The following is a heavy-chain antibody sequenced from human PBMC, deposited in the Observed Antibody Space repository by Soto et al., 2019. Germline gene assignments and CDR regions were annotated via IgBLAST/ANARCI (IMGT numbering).Heavy chain of an antibody. J-gene: IGHJ2*01. D-gene: IGHD3-10*01. CDR2: ISYDGSNK. CDR1: GFTFSSYG. CDR3: AKDWRFGDLPRGYFDL. V-gene: IGHV3-30*18. Sequence: GVSLRLSCAASGFTFSSYGMLWVRQAPGKGLEWVAVISYDGSNKYYADSVKGRFIISRDNSKNTLYLQMNSLRAEDTAVYYCAKDWRFGDLPRGYFDLWGRGTLVTVSS.